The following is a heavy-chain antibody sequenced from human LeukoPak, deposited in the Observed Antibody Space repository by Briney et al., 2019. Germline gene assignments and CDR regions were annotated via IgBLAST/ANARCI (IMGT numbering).Heavy chain of an antibody. Sequence: SETLSLTCTVSGGSISSSSYYWGWIRQPPGKGLEWIGSIYYSGSTYYNPSLKSRVTISVDTSKNQFSLKLSSVTAADTAVYYCASPGEVLGGAFDIWGQGTMVTVSS. CDR3: ASPGEVLGGAFDI. CDR1: GGSISSSSYY. V-gene: IGHV4-39*01. J-gene: IGHJ3*02. CDR2: IYYSGST. D-gene: IGHD4/OR15-4a*01.